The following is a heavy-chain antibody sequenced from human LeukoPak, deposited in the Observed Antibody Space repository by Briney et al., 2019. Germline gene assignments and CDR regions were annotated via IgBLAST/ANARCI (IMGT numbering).Heavy chain of an antibody. J-gene: IGHJ5*02. CDR2: IYTSGST. CDR3: AREVATILNNWFDP. D-gene: IGHD5-12*01. V-gene: IGHV4-61*02. CDR1: GGSISSGSYY. Sequence: PSETLSLTCTVSGGSISSGSYYWSWIRQPAGKGLEWIGRIYTSGSTNYNPSLKSRVTISVDTSKNQFSLKLSSVTAADTAVYYCAREVATILNNWFDPWGQGTLVTVSS.